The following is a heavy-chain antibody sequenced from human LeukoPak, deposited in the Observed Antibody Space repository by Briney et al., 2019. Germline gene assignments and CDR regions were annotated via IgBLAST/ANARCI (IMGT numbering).Heavy chain of an antibody. CDR3: ARGAVAANWFDP. CDR2: ISSSSSYI. Sequence: GGPLRLSCAASGFTFSSYSMNWVRQAPGKGLEWVSSISSSSSYIYYADSVKGRFTISRDNAKNSLYLQMNSLRAEDTAVYYCARGAVAANWFDPWGQGTLVTVSS. J-gene: IGHJ5*02. CDR1: GFTFSSYS. D-gene: IGHD6-19*01. V-gene: IGHV3-21*01.